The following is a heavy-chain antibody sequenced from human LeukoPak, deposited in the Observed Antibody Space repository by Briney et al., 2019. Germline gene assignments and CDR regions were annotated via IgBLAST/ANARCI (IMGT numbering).Heavy chain of an antibody. CDR2: ISAYNGNT. D-gene: IGHD1-26*01. CDR1: GYTFTSYG. V-gene: IGHV1-18*01. J-gene: IGHJ4*02. CDR3: ARVPQEGWEHAYNDY. Sequence: ASVKVPCKASGYTFTSYGISWVRQAPGQGLEWMGWISAYNGNTNYAQRLQGRVTMTTDTSTSTAYMELRSLRSDDTAVYYCARVPQEGWEHAYNDYWGQGTLVTVSS.